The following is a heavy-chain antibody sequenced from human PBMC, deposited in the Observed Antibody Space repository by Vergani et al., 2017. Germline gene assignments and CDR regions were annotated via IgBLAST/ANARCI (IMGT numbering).Heavy chain of an antibody. CDR3: ARDPTTIFGVVSLLDY. V-gene: IGHV3-30*04. CDR1: GFTFSSYA. Sequence: QVQLVESGGGVVQPGRSLRLSCAASGFTFSSYAMHWVRQAPGKGLEWVAVISYDGSNKYYADSVKGRFTISRDNSKNTLYLQMNSLRAEDTAVYYCARDPTTIFGVVSLLDYWGQGTLVTVSS. D-gene: IGHD3-3*01. CDR2: ISYDGSNK. J-gene: IGHJ4*02.